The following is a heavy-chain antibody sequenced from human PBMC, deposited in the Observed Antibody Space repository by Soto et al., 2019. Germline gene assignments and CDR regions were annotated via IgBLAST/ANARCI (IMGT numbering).Heavy chain of an antibody. D-gene: IGHD4-4*01. CDR3: TRGATVALDY. V-gene: IGHV3-33*01. CDR1: GFIFSTFG. J-gene: IGHJ4*02. Sequence: QVQLEESGGGVVQPGESLSLSCAASGFIFSTFGMHWVRQSPGKGLEWVAVIWYDGNTKYYADSVKGRFTISRDNSKNTLYLQMSSLRVEDTAVYYCTRGATVALDYWGQGTLVTVSS. CDR2: IWYDGNTK.